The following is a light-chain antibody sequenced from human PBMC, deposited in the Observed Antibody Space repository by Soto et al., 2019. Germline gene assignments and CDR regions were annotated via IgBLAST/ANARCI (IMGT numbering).Light chain of an antibody. Sequence: QSVLTQPPSVSGAPGQRVTISCTGSSSNIGAGHVVHWYQQFPGRAPNLLIYGSSNRPSGVPDRFSGSKSGTSPSLAITGLQAEDEADYYCQSYDNTLSASVFGGGTKLTVL. J-gene: IGLJ2*01. CDR2: GSS. CDR1: SSNIGAGHV. CDR3: QSYDNTLSASV. V-gene: IGLV1-40*01.